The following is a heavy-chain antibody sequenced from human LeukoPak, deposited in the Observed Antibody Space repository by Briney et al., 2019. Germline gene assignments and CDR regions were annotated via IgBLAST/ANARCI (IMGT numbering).Heavy chain of an antibody. J-gene: IGHJ4*02. Sequence: ASVKVSCKASGYTFTSYGISWVRQAPGQGLEWMGIINPSGGSTTYAQKFQGRVTMTRDTSTSTVYMELSSLRSEDTAVYYCARAYYHDSSDYYFPLDYWGQGTLVTVSS. CDR3: ARAYYHDSSDYYFPLDY. CDR1: GYTFTSYG. D-gene: IGHD3-22*01. CDR2: INPSGGST. V-gene: IGHV1-46*01.